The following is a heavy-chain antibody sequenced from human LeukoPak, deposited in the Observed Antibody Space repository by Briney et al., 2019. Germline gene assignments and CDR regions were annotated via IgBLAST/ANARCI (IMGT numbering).Heavy chain of an antibody. Sequence: PSETLSLTCTVSGGSISSGSYYWSWIRQPAGKGLEWIGRIYTSGSNNYNPSLKSRVTISVDTSKNQFSLKLSSVTAADTAVYYCARAGYYYDSSGSHWFDPWGQGTLVTVSS. J-gene: IGHJ5*02. V-gene: IGHV4-61*02. CDR3: ARAGYYYDSSGSHWFDP. CDR2: IYTSGSN. D-gene: IGHD3-22*01. CDR1: GGSISSGSYY.